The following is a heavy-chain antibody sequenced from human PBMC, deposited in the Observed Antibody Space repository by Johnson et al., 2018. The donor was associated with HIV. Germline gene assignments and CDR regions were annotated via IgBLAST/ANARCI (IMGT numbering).Heavy chain of an antibody. CDR3: ASSAGGSFFWDAFDI. CDR2: ISYDGSNK. CDR1: GFTLRTYA. V-gene: IGHV3-30-3*01. D-gene: IGHD1-26*01. Sequence: QMQLVESGGGLVQPGGSLRLSCAASGFTLRTYAMHWVRQAPGKGLEWVAVISYDGSNKYYADSVRGRFTISRDNSKNTRYLQMNSLRAEDTAVYYCASSAGGSFFWDAFDIWAKGQWSPSLQ. J-gene: IGHJ3*02.